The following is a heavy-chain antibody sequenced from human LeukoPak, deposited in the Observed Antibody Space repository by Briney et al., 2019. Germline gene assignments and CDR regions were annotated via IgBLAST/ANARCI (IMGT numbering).Heavy chain of an antibody. D-gene: IGHD6-19*01. CDR3: ARGVAGTDDAFDI. J-gene: IGHJ3*02. V-gene: IGHV1-69*13. CDR2: IIPIFGTA. Sequence: ASVXVSCKASGGTFSSYAISWVRQAPGQGLEWMGGIIPIFGTANYAQKFQGRVTITADESTSTAYMELSSLRSEDTAVYYCARGVAGTDDAFDIWGQGTMVTVSS. CDR1: GGTFSSYA.